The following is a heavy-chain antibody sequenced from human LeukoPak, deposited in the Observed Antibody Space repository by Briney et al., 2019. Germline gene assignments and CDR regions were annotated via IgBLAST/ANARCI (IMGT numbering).Heavy chain of an antibody. D-gene: IGHD1-26*01. V-gene: IGHV4-61*01. J-gene: IGHJ4*02. CDR1: GGSVNSGSCY. CDR3: ARAAYSGSYHSDY. Sequence: SETLSLTCTVSGGSVNSGSCYWNWIRQPPGKGQEWIGYIYYSGSTNYNPSLKSRVTISVDTSKNQFSLKLSSVTAADTAVYYCARAAYSGSYHSDYWGQGTLVTVSS. CDR2: IYYSGST.